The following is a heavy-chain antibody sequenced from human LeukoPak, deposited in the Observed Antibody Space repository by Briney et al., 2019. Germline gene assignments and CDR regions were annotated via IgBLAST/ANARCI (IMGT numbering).Heavy chain of an antibody. V-gene: IGHV3-74*01. Sequence: GGSLRLSCAASGFTFSSYWMHWVRHAPGKGLVWVSRINSDGSSTNYADSVRGRFSISRDNAKNTLYLHMNSLRADDTAVYYCARGLSGYASSLGYWGQGTLVTVSS. CDR2: INSDGSST. D-gene: IGHD2-2*01. J-gene: IGHJ4*02. CDR1: GFTFSSYW. CDR3: ARGLSGYASSLGY.